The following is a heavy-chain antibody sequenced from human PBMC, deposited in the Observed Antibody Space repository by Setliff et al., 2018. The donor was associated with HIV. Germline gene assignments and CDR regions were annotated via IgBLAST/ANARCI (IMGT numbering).Heavy chain of an antibody. D-gene: IGHD6-13*01. CDR3: ARDHGSSWRTYYYYYYMDV. Sequence: ASVKVSCKASGYTFSSNYMHWVRQAPGQGLEWMGLINPTGDITFYPQKFQARVTMTRDTSASTVYLELSSLRSEDTAVYYCARDHGSSWRTYYYYYYMDVWGKGTTVTVSS. CDR1: GYTFSSNY. CDR2: INPTGDIT. J-gene: IGHJ6*03. V-gene: IGHV1-46*01.